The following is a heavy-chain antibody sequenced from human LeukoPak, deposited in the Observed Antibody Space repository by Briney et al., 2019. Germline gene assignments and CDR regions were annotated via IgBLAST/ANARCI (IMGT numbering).Heavy chain of an antibody. J-gene: IGHJ4*02. D-gene: IGHD6-19*01. CDR2: INHSGST. V-gene: IGHV4-34*01. CDR3: ARHGLFSPYSSGWMLVGYFDY. Sequence: PSDTLSLTCAVYGGSFSGYYWGWIRQPPGKGLEWIGEINHSGSTNYNPSLKSRVTISVDTSKNQFSLKLSSVTAADTAVYYCARHGLFSPYSSGWMLVGYFDYWGQGTLVTVSS. CDR1: GGSFSGYY.